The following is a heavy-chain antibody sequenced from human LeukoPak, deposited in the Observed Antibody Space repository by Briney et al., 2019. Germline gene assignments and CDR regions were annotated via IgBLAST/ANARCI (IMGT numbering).Heavy chain of an antibody. CDR1: GFIFTNYW. D-gene: IGHD6-13*01. Sequence: GGSLRLPCAASGFIFTNYWMSWVRQAPGKGLEWMANIKQDGSEKDYVDSVKGRFTISRDNAKNSVYLQMSSLRVEDTAVYYCARIGYASSSQDYWGQRTLVTVSS. CDR2: IKQDGSEK. CDR3: ARIGYASSSQDY. V-gene: IGHV3-7*04. J-gene: IGHJ4*02.